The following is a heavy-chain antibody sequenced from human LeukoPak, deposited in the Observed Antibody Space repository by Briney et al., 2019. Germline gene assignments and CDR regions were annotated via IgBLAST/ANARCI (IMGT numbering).Heavy chain of an antibody. D-gene: IGHD6-13*01. Sequence: ASVKVSCKASGYTFTSYYMHWVRQAPGQGLEWMGIINPSGGSTSYAQKFQGRVTMTRDMSTSTVYMELSSLRPEDTAVYYCAREGIAAAGDAEYFQHWGQGTLVTVSS. CDR1: GYTFTSYY. CDR2: INPSGGST. CDR3: AREGIAAAGDAEYFQH. J-gene: IGHJ1*01. V-gene: IGHV1-46*01.